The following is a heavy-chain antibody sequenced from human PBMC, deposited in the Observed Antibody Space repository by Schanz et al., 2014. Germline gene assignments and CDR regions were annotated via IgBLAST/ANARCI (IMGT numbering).Heavy chain of an antibody. CDR2: ISGSSSTK. Sequence: EVQLAESGGGLAQPGGSLRLSCAASGITFSGYSMNWVRQAPGKGLEWVSYISGSSSTKYYADSVQGRFTISRDNSKNALYLQMDSLRGEDTGMYYCARGDPVAGLDYWGRGTLVTVSS. V-gene: IGHV3-48*01. CDR3: ARGDPVAGLDY. CDR1: GITFSGYS. J-gene: IGHJ4*02.